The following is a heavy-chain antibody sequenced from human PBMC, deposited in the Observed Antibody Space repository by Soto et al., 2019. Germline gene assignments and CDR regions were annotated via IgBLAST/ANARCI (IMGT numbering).Heavy chain of an antibody. Sequence: GGSLRLSCAASGFTFSNAWMSWVRQAPGKGLEWVGRIKSKTDGGTTDYAAPVKGRFTISRDDSKNTLYLQMNSLKTEDTAVYYCTTEDMITFGGVIVDYWGQGTLVTVSS. CDR3: TTEDMITFGGVIVDY. J-gene: IGHJ4*02. CDR2: IKSKTDGGTT. V-gene: IGHV3-15*01. D-gene: IGHD3-16*02. CDR1: GFTFSNAW.